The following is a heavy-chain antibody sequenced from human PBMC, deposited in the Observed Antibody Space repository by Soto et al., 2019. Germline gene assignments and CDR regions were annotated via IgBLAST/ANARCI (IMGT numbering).Heavy chain of an antibody. CDR3: AKKVPGSNPLDS. CDR1: GGPFSDDAYL. CDR2: ISYSNGA. Sequence: FQPMSDTCTVSGGPFSDDAYLWGWIRQPPGMDLEWMGHISYSNGASYKSSLKSRLSISMDTSKKQFSLKLTSVTAADTAVYYCAKKVPGSNPLDSWGQGALVTVSS. J-gene: IGHJ4*02. D-gene: IGHD1-1*01. V-gene: IGHV4-30-4*01.